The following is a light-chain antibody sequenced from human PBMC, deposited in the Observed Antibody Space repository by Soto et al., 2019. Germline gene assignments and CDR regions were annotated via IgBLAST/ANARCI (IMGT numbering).Light chain of an antibody. CDR1: QSIGRW. J-gene: IGKJ1*01. V-gene: IGKV1-5*01. Sequence: GDTVRVPSRASQSIGRWLAWYQQKPGKAPKLLIYDASSLESGVPSRFSGSGSGTEFTLTISSLQPDDFATYYCQQYNTYSPERTFGQGTKVDIK. CDR2: DAS. CDR3: QQYNTYSPERT.